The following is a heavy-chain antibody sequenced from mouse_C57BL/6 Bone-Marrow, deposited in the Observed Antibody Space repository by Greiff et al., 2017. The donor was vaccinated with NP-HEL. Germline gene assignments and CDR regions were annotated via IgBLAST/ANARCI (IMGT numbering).Heavy chain of an antibody. Sequence: VQLQQSGPELVKPGASVKMSCKASGYTFTDYNMHWVKQSHGKSLEWIGYINPNNGGTSYNQKFKGKATLTVNKASSTAYMELRSLTSEDSAVYYCARRGAIEYYGRGWYFDVWGTGTTVTVSS. J-gene: IGHJ1*03. D-gene: IGHD1-1*01. CDR1: GYTFTDYN. CDR2: INPNNGGT. V-gene: IGHV1-22*01. CDR3: ARRGAIEYYGRGWYFDV.